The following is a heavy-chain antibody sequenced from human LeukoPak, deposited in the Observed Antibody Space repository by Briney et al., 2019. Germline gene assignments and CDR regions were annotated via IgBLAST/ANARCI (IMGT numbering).Heavy chain of an antibody. CDR3: ARDPALLRYFAPGPGQIDY. J-gene: IGHJ4*02. CDR1: GFTFSSYA. D-gene: IGHD3-9*01. Sequence: PGGSLRLSCAASGFTFSSYAMHWVRQAPGKGLEWVANIKQDGSEKYYVDSVKGRFTISRDNAKNSLYLQMNSLRAEDTAVYYCARDPALLRYFAPGPGQIDYWGQGTLVTVSS. CDR2: IKQDGSEK. V-gene: IGHV3-7*01.